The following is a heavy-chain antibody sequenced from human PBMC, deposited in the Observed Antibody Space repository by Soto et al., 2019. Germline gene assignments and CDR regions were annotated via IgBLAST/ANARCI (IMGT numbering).Heavy chain of an antibody. J-gene: IGHJ4*02. CDR3: AKEYDILTGYYEGIDY. D-gene: IGHD3-9*01. CDR1: GFTFSSYA. CDR2: ISGSGGST. Sequence: EVQLLESGGGLVQPGGSLRLSCAASGFTFSSYAMSWVRQAPGKGLEWVSAISGSGGSTYYADSVKGRFTISRDNSKNTLYLQMNRLRAEDTAVYYCAKEYDILTGYYEGIDYWGQGTLVTVSS. V-gene: IGHV3-23*01.